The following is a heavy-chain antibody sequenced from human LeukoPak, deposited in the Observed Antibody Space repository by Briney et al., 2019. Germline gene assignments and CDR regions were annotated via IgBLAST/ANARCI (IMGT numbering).Heavy chain of an antibody. CDR2: ISVYNGNT. Sequence: ASVKVSCKASGYTFTGYYMHWVRHAPGQGLEWMGWISVYNGNTNYKQKLQGRVTMTTDTSTSTAYMEVRSLRSDDTAVYYCARGFWSGTHYYMDVWGKGTTVTVSS. V-gene: IGHV1-18*04. CDR3: ARGFWSGTHYYMDV. CDR1: GYTFTGYY. D-gene: IGHD3-3*01. J-gene: IGHJ6*03.